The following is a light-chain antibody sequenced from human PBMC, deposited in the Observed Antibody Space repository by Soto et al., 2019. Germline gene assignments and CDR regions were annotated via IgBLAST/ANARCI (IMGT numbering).Light chain of an antibody. CDR1: QGISNY. CDR2: AAS. Sequence: DIQMTQSPSSLSASVGDRVTITCRASQGISNYLAWYQQKPGKVPKLLIYAASTLQSGVPSRFSGSGSGTDFILTISSLQPEDVATYYCQKYNSAPPSTFGQGTKVEIK. J-gene: IGKJ1*01. CDR3: QKYNSAPPST. V-gene: IGKV1-27*01.